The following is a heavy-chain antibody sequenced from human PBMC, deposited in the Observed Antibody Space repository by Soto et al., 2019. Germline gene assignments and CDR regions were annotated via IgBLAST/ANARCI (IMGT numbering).Heavy chain of an antibody. Sequence: QVQLVESGGGVVEPGRSLRLSCAASGFTFSSHGMHWVRQAPSRGLEWGAVIRNDGTNKQYGDSVKGRFTIPRANSQDTVYLQMNSLRVEDTAVYYCVKDRRTEGYGMEVWGQGTTVMVSS. CDR2: IRNDGTNK. CDR1: GFTFSSHG. V-gene: IGHV3-30*18. J-gene: IGHJ6*02. CDR3: VKDRRTEGYGMEV. D-gene: IGHD2-15*01.